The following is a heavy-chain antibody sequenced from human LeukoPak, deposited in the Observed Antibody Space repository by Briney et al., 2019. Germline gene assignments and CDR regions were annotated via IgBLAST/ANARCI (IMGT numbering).Heavy chain of an antibody. D-gene: IGHD5-18*01. J-gene: IGHJ4*02. V-gene: IGHV3-48*03. CDR3: ARGGGYSYGHILFDY. CDR2: ISSSGSTI. Sequence: GGSLRLSCAASGFTFSSYEMNWVRQAPGKGLEWVSYISSSGSTIYYADSVKGRFTISRDNAKNSLYLQVNSLRADDTAVYYCARGGGYSYGHILFDYWGQGTLVTVSS. CDR1: GFTFSSYE.